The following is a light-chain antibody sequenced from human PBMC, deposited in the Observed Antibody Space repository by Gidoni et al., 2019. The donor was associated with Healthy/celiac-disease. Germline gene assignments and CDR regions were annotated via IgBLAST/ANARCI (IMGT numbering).Light chain of an antibody. J-gene: IGKJ1*01. V-gene: IGKV4-1*01. Sequence: DIVMTQSPDSLAVSLGERATINRKSSQSVLYSSNNKTYLAWYQQKPGQPPKLLIYWASTRESGVPDRFSGSGSGTDFTLTISSLQAEDVAVYYCQQYYSTPWTFXQXTKVEIK. CDR2: WAS. CDR3: QQYYSTPWT. CDR1: QSVLYSSNNKTY.